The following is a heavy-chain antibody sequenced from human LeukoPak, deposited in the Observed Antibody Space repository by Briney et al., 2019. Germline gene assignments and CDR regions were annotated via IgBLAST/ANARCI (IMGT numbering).Heavy chain of an antibody. CDR1: GGSFSGYY. CDR2: INHSGST. Sequence: PSETLSLTCAVYGGSFSGYYWSWIRQPPGKGLEWIGEINHSGSTNYNPSLKSRVTISVDTSKNQFSLKLSSVTAADTAVYYCARNHLCSSTSCSPPIYYYYGMDVWGQGTTVTVSS. V-gene: IGHV4-34*01. CDR3: ARNHLCSSTSCSPPIYYYYGMDV. D-gene: IGHD2-2*01. J-gene: IGHJ6*02.